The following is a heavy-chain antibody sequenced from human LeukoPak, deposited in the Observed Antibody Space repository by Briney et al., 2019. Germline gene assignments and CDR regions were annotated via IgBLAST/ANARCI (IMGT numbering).Heavy chain of an antibody. J-gene: IGHJ4*02. V-gene: IGHV4-61*02. CDR2: IYTSGST. Sequence: SQTLSLTCTVSGGSISSGSYYWSWIRQPAGKGLEWIGRIYTSGSTNYNPSLKSRVTISVDTSKNQFSLKLSSVTAADTAVYYCATEMATAIDYWGQGTLVTVSS. CDR1: GGSISSGSYY. CDR3: ATEMATAIDY. D-gene: IGHD5-24*01.